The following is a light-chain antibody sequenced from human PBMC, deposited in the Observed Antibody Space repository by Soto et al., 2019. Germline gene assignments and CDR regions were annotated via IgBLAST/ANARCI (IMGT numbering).Light chain of an antibody. V-gene: IGKV1-5*03. J-gene: IGKJ1*01. Sequence: DIQMTQSPSTLSASVGDSVTITCRASQAISSWLAWYQQKPGKAPKLLIYKASRLENGVPSRFSGRGSGTEFTLTITSLQPDDFASYYCHQYHSFSWTFGQGTKVEIK. CDR2: KAS. CDR1: QAISSW. CDR3: HQYHSFSWT.